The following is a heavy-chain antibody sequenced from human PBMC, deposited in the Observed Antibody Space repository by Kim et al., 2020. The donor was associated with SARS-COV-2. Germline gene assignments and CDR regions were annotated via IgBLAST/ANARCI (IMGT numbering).Heavy chain of an antibody. CDR2: INHSGTV. CDR1: GGSFSGYR. V-gene: IGHV4-34*01. J-gene: IGHJ6*02. CDR3: ARGRAGIVPAPILGIGPHYDYFIMDV. D-gene: IGHD2-2*02. Sequence: SETLSLTCAVYGGSFSGYRWSWIRQPPGKGLEWIGEINHSGTVNHNSSLKSRVTISIDTSKNQFSLRLTSVTAADTGSYYCARGRAGIVPAPILGIGPHYDYFIMDVWGHGTTVTVSS.